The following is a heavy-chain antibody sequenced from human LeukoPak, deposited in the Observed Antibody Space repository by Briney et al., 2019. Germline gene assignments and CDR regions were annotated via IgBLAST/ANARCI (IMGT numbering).Heavy chain of an antibody. CDR3: AKTYSSGWYHDDY. Sequence: GGSLRLPCAASGFTFSSYAMSWVRQAPGKGLEWVSAISGSGGSTYYADSVKGRFTISRDNSKNTLYLQMNSLRAEDTAVYYCAKTYSSGWYHDDYWGQGTLVTVSS. J-gene: IGHJ4*02. V-gene: IGHV3-23*01. CDR1: GFTFSSYA. CDR2: ISGSGGST. D-gene: IGHD6-19*01.